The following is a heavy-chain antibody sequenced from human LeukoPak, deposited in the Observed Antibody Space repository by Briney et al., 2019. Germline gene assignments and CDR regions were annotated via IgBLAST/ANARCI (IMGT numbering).Heavy chain of an antibody. CDR3: ASVSIRGPYYYYMDV. V-gene: IGHV4-39*01. J-gene: IGHJ6*03. CDR1: GGSISSSSSY. Sequence: SETLSLTCTVSGGSISSSSSYWGWIRQPPGRGLEWIASIHYSGNTYSNPSLESRVTMSVETSKNQFSLRLSSVTAADTALYYCASVSIRGPYYYYMDVWGKGTTVTVSS. D-gene: IGHD3-10*01. CDR2: IHYSGNT.